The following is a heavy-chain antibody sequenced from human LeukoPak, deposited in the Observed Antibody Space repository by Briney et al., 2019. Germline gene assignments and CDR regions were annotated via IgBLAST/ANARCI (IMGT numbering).Heavy chain of an antibody. V-gene: IGHV3-23*01. Sequence: GGSLRLSCAASGFTFSTYAMSWVRQAPGKGLEWVSMISNSGDTTHYADSVKGRFTISRANSQNTLYLQMNGLRAEDTAVYYCAKGIYGDYGGVDYWGRGTLVTISS. CDR2: ISNSGDTT. D-gene: IGHD4-17*01. CDR3: AKGIYGDYGGVDY. CDR1: GFTFSTYA. J-gene: IGHJ4*02.